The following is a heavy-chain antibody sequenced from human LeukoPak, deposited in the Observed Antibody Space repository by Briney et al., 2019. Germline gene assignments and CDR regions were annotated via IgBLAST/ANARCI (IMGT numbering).Heavy chain of an antibody. CDR2: ISSSNYI. CDR1: GFTFSSYS. D-gene: IGHD6-13*01. V-gene: IGHV3-21*01. J-gene: IGHJ4*02. CDR3: ARATGYDATFDY. Sequence: GGSLRLSCAASGFTFSSYSMNWVRQAPGKGLEWVSSISSSNYIYYADSMKGRFTISRDNAKISLYLQMNSLRAEDTAVYFCARATGYDATFDYWGQGTLVTVSS.